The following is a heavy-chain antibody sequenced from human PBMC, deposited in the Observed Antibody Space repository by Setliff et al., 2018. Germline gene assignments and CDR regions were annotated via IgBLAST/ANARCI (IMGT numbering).Heavy chain of an antibody. Sequence: ASVKVSCKPSGYGFMSYGVSWVRQAPGQGLEWLGWISPYNGDTDYAQKFQGRVTMTTDTSTNTAYMELTSLKLTSVTAADTAVYFCAKGGTYRYFDYWGQGTLVTVSS. CDR3: AKGGTYRYFDY. CDR2: ISPYNGDT. V-gene: IGHV1-18*01. D-gene: IGHD2-15*01. J-gene: IGHJ4*02. CDR1: GYGFMSYG.